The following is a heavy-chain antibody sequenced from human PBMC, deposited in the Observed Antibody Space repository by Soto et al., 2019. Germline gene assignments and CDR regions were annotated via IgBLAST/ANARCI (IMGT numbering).Heavy chain of an antibody. D-gene: IGHD6-13*01. J-gene: IGHJ5*02. CDR2: IYYSGST. Sequence: SETLSLTCTVSGGSVSSGGYYWSWIRQHPGKGLEWIGYIYYSGSTYYNPSLKSRVTISVDTSKNQFSLKLSSVTAADTAVYYCARECGPPELAAAGFNWFDPWGQGTPVTVSS. V-gene: IGHV4-31*03. CDR1: GGSVSSGGYY. CDR3: ARECGPPELAAAGFNWFDP.